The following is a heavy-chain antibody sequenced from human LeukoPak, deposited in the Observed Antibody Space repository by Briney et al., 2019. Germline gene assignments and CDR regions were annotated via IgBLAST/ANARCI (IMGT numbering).Heavy chain of an antibody. J-gene: IGHJ6*02. CDR2: INHSGST. CDR3: ARLSKGVVAATRGRRYYGMDV. V-gene: IGHV4-34*01. CDR1: GGSFSGYY. Sequence: SETLSLTCAVYGGSFSGYYWSWIRQPPGKGLEWIGEINHSGSTNYNPSLKSRVTISVDTSKNQFSLKLSSVTAADTAVYYCARLSKGVVAATRGRRYYGMDVWGQGTTVTVSS. D-gene: IGHD2-15*01.